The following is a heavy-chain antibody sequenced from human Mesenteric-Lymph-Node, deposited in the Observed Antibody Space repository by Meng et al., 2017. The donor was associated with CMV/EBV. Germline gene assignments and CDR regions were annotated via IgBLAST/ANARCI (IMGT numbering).Heavy chain of an antibody. J-gene: IGHJ5*02. CDR1: GDTFSTYA. CDR2: IIPIPGVA. CDR3: ARDPDYYDISGYYSSTHWLDP. Sequence: SVKVSCKASGDTFSTYAFSWVRQAPGQALEWMGRIIPIPGVATYAQKFQGRVTITADKSTSTAYMELSSLRSDDTAVYYCARDPDYYDISGYYSSTHWLDPWGQGTLVTVSS. D-gene: IGHD3-22*01. V-gene: IGHV1-69*04.